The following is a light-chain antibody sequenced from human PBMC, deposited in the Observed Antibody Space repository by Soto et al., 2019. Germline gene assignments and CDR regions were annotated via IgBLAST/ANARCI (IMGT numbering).Light chain of an antibody. CDR1: QSIGSTY. V-gene: IGKV3-20*01. CDR3: QHYGSSPTWT. J-gene: IGKJ1*01. CDR2: GAS. Sequence: EIVLTQSPGTLSLSPGERATLSCRASQSIGSTYLAWYHQKPGQAPRVLIYGASSRATGIPGRFSGSGSGTDFTLTISRLEPEDFAVYYCQHYGSSPTWTFGQGTKVDIK.